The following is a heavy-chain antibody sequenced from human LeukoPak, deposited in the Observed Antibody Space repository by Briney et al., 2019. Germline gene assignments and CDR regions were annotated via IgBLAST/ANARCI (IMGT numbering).Heavy chain of an antibody. CDR2: INSDGSST. V-gene: IGHV3-74*01. CDR1: GFTFSSYW. J-gene: IGHJ4*02. Sequence: PGGSLRLSCAASGFTFSSYWMHWVRHAPGKGLVWVSRINSDGSSTSYADSVKGRFTISRDNAKNTVYLQMNSLRGEDTAVYYCARILPISGRDSWGQGTLVTVSS. D-gene: IGHD2-15*01. CDR3: ARILPISGRDS.